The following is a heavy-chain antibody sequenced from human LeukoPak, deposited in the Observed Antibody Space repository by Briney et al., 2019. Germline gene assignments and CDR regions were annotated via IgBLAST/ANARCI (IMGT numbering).Heavy chain of an antibody. D-gene: IGHD6-6*01. CDR3: TSLIAARPSDY. Sequence: GGSLRLSCAASGFTFSGSAMHWVRQASGKGLEWVGRIRSKANSYATAYAASVKGRFTISRDDSKNTAYLQMNSLKTEDTAVYYCTSLIAARPSDYWGQGTLVTVSS. CDR2: IRSKANSYAT. V-gene: IGHV3-73*01. CDR1: GFTFSGSA. J-gene: IGHJ4*02.